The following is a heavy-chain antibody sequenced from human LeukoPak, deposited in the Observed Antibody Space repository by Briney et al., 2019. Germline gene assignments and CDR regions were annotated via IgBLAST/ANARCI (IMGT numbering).Heavy chain of an antibody. CDR2: IKQDENKN. CDR3: GGKGY. D-gene: IGHD1-1*01. V-gene: IGHV3-7*05. J-gene: IGHJ4*02. Sequence: GGSLRLSCAVSGFRFSSYWMNWVRQAPGKGLERVSNIKQDENKNYTLDSVKGRFTISSDNAKNSLYLQMNSLRVEDTAVYYCGGKGYWGQGTLVTVSS. CDR1: GFRFSSYW.